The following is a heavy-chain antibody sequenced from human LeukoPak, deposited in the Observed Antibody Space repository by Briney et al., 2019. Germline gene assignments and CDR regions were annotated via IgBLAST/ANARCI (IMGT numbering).Heavy chain of an antibody. D-gene: IGHD3-10*02. V-gene: IGHV1-2*02. CDR2: INPNSGGT. CDR3: ARVGRGVRGLIYYYGVDV. CDR1: GYTFTGYY. Sequence: GASVKVSCKASGYTFTGYYMHWVRQAPGQGLEWMGWINPNSGGTNYAQNLQDRVTMTTDTSTRTAHMELRSLRFDDTAVYYCARVGRGVRGLIYYYGVDVWGQGTTVAVSS. J-gene: IGHJ6*02.